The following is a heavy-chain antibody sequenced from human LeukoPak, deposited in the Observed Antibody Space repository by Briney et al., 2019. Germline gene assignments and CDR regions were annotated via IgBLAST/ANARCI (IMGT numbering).Heavy chain of an antibody. CDR3: AREGLTGSTNWFDS. CDR2: IWDDGGTK. J-gene: IGHJ5*01. CDR1: GFTFSSYG. D-gene: IGHD1-7*01. Sequence: PGGSLRLSCVVSGFTFSSYGMHWVRQAPGKGLEWVAVIWDDGGTKYYLDSVKGRFTISRDNSKSTLYLEMNSLRVEDTAVYYCAREGLTGSTNWFDSWGQGTLATVSS. V-gene: IGHV3-33*01.